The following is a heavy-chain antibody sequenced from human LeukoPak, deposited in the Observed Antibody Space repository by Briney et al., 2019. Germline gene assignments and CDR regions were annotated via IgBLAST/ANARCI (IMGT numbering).Heavy chain of an antibody. J-gene: IGHJ4*02. CDR1: GYTFTGYY. CDR3: ARYYIEGRCFDY. V-gene: IGHV1-2*02. D-gene: IGHD3-10*01. CDR2: INPNSGGT. Sequence: ASVKVSCKASGYTFTGYYLHWVRQAPGQGLEWMGWINPNSGGTNYAQKFQGRVTMTRDTSIRTAYMELSRLRSDDTAMYYCARYYIEGRCFDYWGQGTLVTVSS.